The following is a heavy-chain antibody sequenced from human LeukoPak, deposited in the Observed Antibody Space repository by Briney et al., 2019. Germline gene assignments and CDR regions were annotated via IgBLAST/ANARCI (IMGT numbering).Heavy chain of an antibody. CDR2: IYYSGST. CDR1: GGSISSSSYY. CDR3: ARGESRQWLVLPWEGGYFDY. D-gene: IGHD6-19*01. J-gene: IGHJ4*02. Sequence: PSETLSLTCTVSGGSISSSSYYWGWIRQPPGKGLEWIGSIYYSGSTYYNPSLKSRVTISVDTSKNQFSLKLSSVTAADTAVYYCARGESRQWLVLPWEGGYFDYWGQGTLVTVSS. V-gene: IGHV4-39*07.